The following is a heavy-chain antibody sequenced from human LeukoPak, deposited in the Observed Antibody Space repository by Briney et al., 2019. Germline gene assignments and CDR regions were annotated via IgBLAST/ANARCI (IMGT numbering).Heavy chain of an antibody. CDR2: ISAYNGNT. J-gene: IGHJ4*02. Sequence: ASVTVSCKASGYTFTSYGIRWVRQAPGQGLEWMGWISAYNGNTNYAQKLQGRVTMTTDTSTSTAYMELRSLRSDDTAVYYCARAGVGGSYSTASLIGSWGQGTLVSVSS. V-gene: IGHV1-18*01. CDR1: GYTFTSYG. CDR3: ARAGVGGSYSTASLIGS. D-gene: IGHD1-26*01.